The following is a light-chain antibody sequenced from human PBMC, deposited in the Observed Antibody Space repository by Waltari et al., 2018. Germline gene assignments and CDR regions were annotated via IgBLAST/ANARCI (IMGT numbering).Light chain of an antibody. V-gene: IGKV3-20*01. CDR3: QQYGSSPPVT. CDR1: QSVSSSY. J-gene: IGKJ5*01. CDR2: GAS. Sequence: EIVLTQSPGTLSLSPGERATLSCRASQSVSSSYLAWYQQKPGQAPRLLIYGASSRATGIPDRFSGGGSGTDFTLTISSLEPEDFAVYYCQQYGSSPPVTFG.